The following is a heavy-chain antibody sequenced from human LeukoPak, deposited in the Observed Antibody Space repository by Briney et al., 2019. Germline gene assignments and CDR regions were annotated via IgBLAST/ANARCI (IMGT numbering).Heavy chain of an antibody. J-gene: IGHJ6*02. CDR2: MNPNSGNT. V-gene: IGHV1-8*01. Sequence: ASVKVSCKASGYTFTSYDINWVRQATGQGLEWMGWMNPNSGNTGYAQKFQGRVTMTRNTSISTAYMELSSLRSEDTAVYYCARGTVVPAAIQHYYYGMDVWGQGTTVTVSS. CDR3: ARGTVVPAAIQHYYYGMDV. D-gene: IGHD2-2*01. CDR1: GYTFTSYD.